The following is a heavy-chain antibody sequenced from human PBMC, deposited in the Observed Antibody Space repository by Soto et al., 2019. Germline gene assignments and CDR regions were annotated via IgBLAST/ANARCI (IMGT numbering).Heavy chain of an antibody. CDR1: GFTFSNCA. CDR2: ISSSGSTI. D-gene: IGHD2-2*02. Sequence: GGSLRLSCAASGFTFSNCAITWVRQAPGKGLEWVSYISSSGSTIYYADSVKGRFTISRDNAKNSLYLQMNSLRAEDTAVYYCARVPGQLQYHYYYYGMDVWGQGTTVTVSS. V-gene: IGHV3-48*03. CDR3: ARVPGQLQYHYYYYGMDV. J-gene: IGHJ6*02.